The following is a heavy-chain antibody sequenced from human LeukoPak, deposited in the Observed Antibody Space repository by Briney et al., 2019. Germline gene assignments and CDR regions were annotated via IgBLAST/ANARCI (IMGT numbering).Heavy chain of an antibody. CDR1: GGSFSGYY. J-gene: IGHJ4*02. CDR3: ARGRPYYYGSGSYRGIDY. D-gene: IGHD3-10*01. Sequence: SETLSLTCAVYGGSFSGYYWSWIRQPPGKGLEWIGEVNYSGSTNYNPSLKSRVTISVDTSKNQFSLKLSSVTAADTAVYYCARGRPYYYGSGSYRGIDYWGQGTLVTVSS. V-gene: IGHV4-34*01. CDR2: VNYSGST.